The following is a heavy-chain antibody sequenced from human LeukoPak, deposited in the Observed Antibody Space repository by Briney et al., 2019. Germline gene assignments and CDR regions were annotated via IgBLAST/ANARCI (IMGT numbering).Heavy chain of an antibody. J-gene: IGHJ6*02. V-gene: IGHV3-33*01. Sequence: GGSLRLSCAASGFTFSTYAIHWVRQAPGKGLEWVAAIWYDGSNQYYPDSVKGRLSISRDNSKNTLYLQMNSLRAEDTAVYYCARRRYCGGGGCSGMDVWGQGTTVTVSS. CDR3: ARRRYCGGGGCSGMDV. CDR2: IWYDGSNQ. CDR1: GFTFSTYA. D-gene: IGHD2-15*01.